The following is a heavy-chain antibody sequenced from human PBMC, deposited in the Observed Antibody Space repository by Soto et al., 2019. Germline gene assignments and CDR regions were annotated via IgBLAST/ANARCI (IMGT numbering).Heavy chain of an antibody. CDR2: IYHSGST. J-gene: IGHJ5*02. D-gene: IGHD3-16*01. V-gene: IGHV4-4*02. CDR3: ARDKATVGGYNLYDP. CDR1: GGSIRSSHW. Sequence: SETLSLTCTVSGGSIRSSHWWSWVRQRPGKGLERIGEIYHSGSTNLDPSFKSRVTLSVDKSKNQFSLKLTSVTAADTAVYYCARDKATVGGYNLYDPWGQGILVTVSS.